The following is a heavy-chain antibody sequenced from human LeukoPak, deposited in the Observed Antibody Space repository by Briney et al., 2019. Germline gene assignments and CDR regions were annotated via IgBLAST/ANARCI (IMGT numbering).Heavy chain of an antibody. Sequence: GESLKISCKGSGYSFTNYWIAWVRQMPGKGLEWMGIIYPGDSDTRYSPSVQGQVTISVDKSISAAYLQWSSLKASDTAMYYCASPPTRECSSISCPLSYWGQGTLVTVSS. V-gene: IGHV5-51*01. CDR1: GYSFTNYW. D-gene: IGHD2-2*01. CDR2: IYPGDSDT. CDR3: ASPPTRECSSISCPLSY. J-gene: IGHJ4*02.